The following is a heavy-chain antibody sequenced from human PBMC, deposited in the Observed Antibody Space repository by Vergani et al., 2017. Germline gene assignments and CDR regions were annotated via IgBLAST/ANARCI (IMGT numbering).Heavy chain of an antibody. CDR3: ARSHCSSTSCPHNTGFDP. CDR2: IYYSGST. J-gene: IGHJ5*02. Sequence: QVQLQESGPGLVKPSQTLSLTCTVSGDSISSGDYYWSWIRQHPGKGLEWIGYIYYSGSTYYNPSLKSRVTISVDTSKNQFSLELSSVTAADTAVYHCARSHCSSTSCPHNTGFDPWGQGTLGTVSA. CDR1: GDSISSGDYY. V-gene: IGHV4-31*03. D-gene: IGHD2-2*01.